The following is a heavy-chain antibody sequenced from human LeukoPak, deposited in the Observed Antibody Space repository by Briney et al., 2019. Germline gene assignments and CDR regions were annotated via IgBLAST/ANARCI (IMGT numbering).Heavy chain of an antibody. V-gene: IGHV1-18*01. CDR3: ARDQGVDFWSGYYGYYYYGMDV. Sequence: GASVKVSCKASGYTFTSYGISWVRQAPGQGLERMGWISAYNGNTNYAQKLQGRVTMTTDTSTSTAYMELRSLRSDDTAVYYCARDQGVDFWSGYYGYYYYGMDVWGQGTTVTVSS. CDR2: ISAYNGNT. CDR1: GYTFTSYG. D-gene: IGHD3-3*01. J-gene: IGHJ6*02.